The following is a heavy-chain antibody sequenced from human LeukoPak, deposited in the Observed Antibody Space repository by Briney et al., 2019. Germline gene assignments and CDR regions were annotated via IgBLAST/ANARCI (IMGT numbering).Heavy chain of an antibody. CDR1: GFTFNNYW. CDR3: ARIGYSSSSNDY. J-gene: IGHJ4*02. CDR2: IKQDGSVK. V-gene: IGHV3-7*01. Sequence: GGSLRLSCAASGFTFNNYWMSWLRQAPGKGLEWVANIKQDGSVKYYVDSVKGRFTISRDNAKNSLYLQMNSLKAEDTAVYYCARIGYSSSSNDYWGQGTLVIVSP. D-gene: IGHD6-6*01.